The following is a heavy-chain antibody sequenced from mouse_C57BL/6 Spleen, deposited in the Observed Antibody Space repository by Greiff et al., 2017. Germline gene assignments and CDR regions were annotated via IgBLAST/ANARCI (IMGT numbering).Heavy chain of an antibody. CDR3: ARFYYYGSSYD. Sequence: VQLQQSGPELVKPGASVKISCKAYGYSFTGYYMNWVKQSPEKSLEWIGEINPSTGGTTYNQKFKAKATLTVDKSSSTAYMQLKSLTSEDSAVYYCARFYYYGSSYDWGQGTTLTVSS. J-gene: IGHJ2*01. CDR2: INPSTGGT. V-gene: IGHV1-42*01. D-gene: IGHD1-1*01. CDR1: GYSFTGYY.